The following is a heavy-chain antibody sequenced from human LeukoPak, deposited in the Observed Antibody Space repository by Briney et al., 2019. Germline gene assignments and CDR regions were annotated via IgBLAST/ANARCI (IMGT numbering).Heavy chain of an antibody. D-gene: IGHD5-18*01. CDR2: ISYDGSNK. CDR1: GFTFSSYA. CDR3: AREVIEYSYANYYYYGMDV. V-gene: IGHV3-30-3*01. J-gene: IGHJ6*02. Sequence: GGSLRLSCAASGFTFSSYAMHWVRQAPGKGLEWVAVISYDGSNKYYADSVKGRFTISRDNSKNTLYLQMNSLRAEDTAVYYCAREVIEYSYANYYYYGMDVWGQGTTVTVSS.